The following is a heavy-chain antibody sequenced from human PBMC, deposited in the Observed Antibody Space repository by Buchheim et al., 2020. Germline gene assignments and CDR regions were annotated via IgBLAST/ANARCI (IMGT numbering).Heavy chain of an antibody. CDR1: GFTFSSYA. Sequence: QVRLVESGGGVVQPGRSLRLSCAASGFTFSSYAMHWVRQAPGKGLEWVAVISYDGSNKYYADSVKGRFTISRDNSKNTLYLQMNSLRAEDTAVYYCARPSPGYCSSTSCYTAPFGRNWRLVYWGQGTL. D-gene: IGHD2-2*02. V-gene: IGHV3-30-3*01. CDR2: ISYDGSNK. J-gene: IGHJ4*02. CDR3: ARPSPGYCSSTSCYTAPFGRNWRLVY.